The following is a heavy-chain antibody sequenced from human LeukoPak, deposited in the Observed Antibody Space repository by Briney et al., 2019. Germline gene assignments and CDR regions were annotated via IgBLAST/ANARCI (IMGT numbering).Heavy chain of an antibody. J-gene: IGHJ4*02. CDR2: IYSGGSI. V-gene: IGHV3-66*02. D-gene: IGHD3-22*01. CDR3: ARADSSGYYGSYYFDY. Sequence: GGSLRLSCAASGFTVSSNYMSWVRQAPGKGLEWVSVIYSGGSIYYADSVKGRFTISRDNSKNTLYLQMNSLRAEDTAVYYCARADSSGYYGSYYFDYWGQGTLVTVSS. CDR1: GFTVSSNY.